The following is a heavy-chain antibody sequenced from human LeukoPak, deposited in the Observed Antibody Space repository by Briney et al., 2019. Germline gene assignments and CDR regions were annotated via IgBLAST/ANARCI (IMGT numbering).Heavy chain of an antibody. CDR2: ISYDGSNK. D-gene: IGHD6-19*01. CDR3: AKGRPGFYSSGWYPWSWFDP. J-gene: IGHJ5*02. Sequence: PGRSLRLSCAASGFTFSSYDMHWVRQAPGKGLEWVAVISYDGSNKYYADSVKGRFTISRDNSKNTLYLQMNSLRAEDTAVYYCAKGRPGFYSSGWYPWSWFDPWGQGTLVTVSS. V-gene: IGHV3-30*18. CDR1: GFTFSSYD.